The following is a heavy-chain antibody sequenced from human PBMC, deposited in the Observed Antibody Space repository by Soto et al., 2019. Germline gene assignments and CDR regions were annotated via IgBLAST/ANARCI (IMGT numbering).Heavy chain of an antibody. V-gene: IGHV3-33*01. J-gene: IGHJ4*02. CDR2: IWYDGSNK. CDR1: GFTFSSYG. CDR3: ARGPGIAAAGIDY. Sequence: QVQLVESGGGVVQPGRSLRLSCAASGFTFSSYGMHWVRQAPGKGLEWVAVIWYDGSNKYYADSVKGRFTISRDNSKNTLYLQMNSLRAEDTAVSYCARGPGIAAAGIDYWGQGTLVTVSS. D-gene: IGHD6-13*01.